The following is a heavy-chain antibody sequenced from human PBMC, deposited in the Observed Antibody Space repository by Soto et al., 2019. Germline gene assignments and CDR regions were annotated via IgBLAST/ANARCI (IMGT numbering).Heavy chain of an antibody. D-gene: IGHD3-22*01. CDR2: ISGSGSTI. CDR1: GFTFSSYA. J-gene: IGHJ4*02. V-gene: IGHV3-23*01. CDR3: AKVFYYYDSSGYYYFDY. Sequence: VGSLRLSCAASGFTFSSYAVSWVRQAPGKGPEWISSISGSGSTIYYADSVKGRFTISRDNSKNTLYLQMSSLRAEDTAVYYCAKVFYYYDSSGYYYFDYWGQGTLVTVSS.